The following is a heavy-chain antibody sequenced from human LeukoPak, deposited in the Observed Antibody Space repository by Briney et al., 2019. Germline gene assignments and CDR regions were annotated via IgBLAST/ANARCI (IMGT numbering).Heavy chain of an antibody. CDR2: ISGRGDST. V-gene: IGHV3-23*01. CDR3: AKDKSGYSGGWLFDY. CDR1: GFTFSSYA. D-gene: IGHD6-19*01. Sequence: GGSPRLSCAASGFTFSSYAMTWVRQAPGKGLEWVSTISGRGDSTYYADSVKGRVTISRDNSKNTLYLQMNSLRADDTAVYYCAKDKSGYSGGWLFDYWGQGTLVTVSS. J-gene: IGHJ4*02.